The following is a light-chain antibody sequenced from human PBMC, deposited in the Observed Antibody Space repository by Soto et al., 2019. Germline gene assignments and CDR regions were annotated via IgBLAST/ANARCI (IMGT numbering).Light chain of an antibody. V-gene: IGLV1-51*02. Sequence: QSVLTQPPSVSAAPGQKVTISCSGSSSNIGNNYVSWYQQLPGTAPKLLICEDIQRPSGIPDRFSGSKSGTSATLDITGLQTGDEADYFCGTWDSTLSAYVFGPGTQLTVL. CDR1: SSNIGNNY. CDR2: EDI. CDR3: GTWDSTLSAYV. J-gene: IGLJ1*01.